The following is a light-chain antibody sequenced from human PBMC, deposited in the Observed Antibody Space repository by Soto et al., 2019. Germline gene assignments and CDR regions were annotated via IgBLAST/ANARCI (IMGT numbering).Light chain of an antibody. CDR3: SSYTSSITYV. CDR1: SSDVGGYNY. V-gene: IGLV2-14*01. CDR2: EVS. J-gene: IGLJ1*01. Sequence: QSVLTQPASVSGSPGQSITISCTGTSSDVGGYNYVSWYQQHPGKAPKLMIYEVSNRPSGVSNRFSGSKSGNPASLTISGLQAEDEADYYCSSYTSSITYVFGTGTKLTVL.